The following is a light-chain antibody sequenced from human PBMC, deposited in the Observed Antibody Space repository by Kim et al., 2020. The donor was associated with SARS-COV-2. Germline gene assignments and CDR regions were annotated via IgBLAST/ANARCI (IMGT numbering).Light chain of an antibody. J-gene: IGLJ3*02. CDR1: GLAKEY. CDR2: KDS. V-gene: IGLV3-25*03. Sequence: VSPGQTARITCSGDGLAKEYIYWYQQQPGQAPVLLIFKDSERPSGIPERFSGSSSGTTVTLTISGVQAEDEADYYCQSADSSGTWVFGGGTKVTVL. CDR3: QSADSSGTWV.